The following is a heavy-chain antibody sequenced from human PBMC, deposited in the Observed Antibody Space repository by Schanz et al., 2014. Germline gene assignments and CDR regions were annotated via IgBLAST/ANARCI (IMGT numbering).Heavy chain of an antibody. J-gene: IGHJ5*02. V-gene: IGHV4-31*03. Sequence: QVQLQESGPGLVKPSQTLSLTCTVSGGSVSSGGDYWSWIRQHPGKGLEWIGFISYSGSTYYNPSLKSRVTISVDPSKNQFSLKVTSMTAADTAVYYCARGHHPHGITVAARGFDPWGQGTLVTVSS. CDR1: GGSVSSGGDY. CDR2: ISYSGST. D-gene: IGHD6-19*01. CDR3: ARGHHPHGITVAARGFDP.